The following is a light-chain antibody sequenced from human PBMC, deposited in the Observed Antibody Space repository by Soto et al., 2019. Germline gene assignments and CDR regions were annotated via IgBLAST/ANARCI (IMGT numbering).Light chain of an antibody. CDR2: DVS. CDR3: HQYGNSPAT. J-gene: IGKJ5*01. V-gene: IGKV3D-20*01. Sequence: EIVLTQSPATLSVSPGEGVTLSCGASRSVSSTYLAWYQQKPGLAPRLLMYDVSKRATGIPDRFSGSGSGTHFTLTITRVEPEDFAVYYCHQYGNSPATFGQGTRVEIK. CDR1: RSVSSTY.